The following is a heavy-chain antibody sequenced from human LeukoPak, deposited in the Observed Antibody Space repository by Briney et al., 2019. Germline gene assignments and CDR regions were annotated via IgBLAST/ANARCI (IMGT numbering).Heavy chain of an antibody. Sequence: PSETLSLTCAVYGGSFSGYYWSWIRQPPGKGLEWIGEINHSGSTNYNPSLKSRVTISVDTSKNQFSLKLSSVTAADTAVYYCARLGGSGWYYFDYWGQGTLVTVSS. D-gene: IGHD6-19*01. V-gene: IGHV4-34*01. CDR3: ARLGGSGWYYFDY. CDR2: INHSGST. J-gene: IGHJ4*02. CDR1: GGSFSGYY.